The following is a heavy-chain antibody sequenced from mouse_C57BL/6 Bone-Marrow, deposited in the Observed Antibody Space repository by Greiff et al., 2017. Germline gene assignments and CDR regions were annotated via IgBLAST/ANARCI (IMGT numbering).Heavy chain of an antibody. CDR2: IDPSDSYT. CDR1: GYTFPSYW. V-gene: IGHV1-59*01. D-gene: IGHD1-1*01. CDR3: AREDYGSAWFAY. J-gene: IGHJ3*01. Sequence: QVQLQQPGAELVRPGTSVKLSCKASGYTFPSYWMHWVKQRPGQGLEWIGVIDPSDSYTNSNQKFKGTATLTVDTSSSTAYMQLSSLTSEDSAVYYCAREDYGSAWFAYWGQGTLVTVSA.